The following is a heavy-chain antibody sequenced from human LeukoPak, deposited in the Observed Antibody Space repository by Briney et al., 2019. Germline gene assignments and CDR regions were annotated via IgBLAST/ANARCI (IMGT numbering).Heavy chain of an antibody. CDR1: GFTFSSYA. Sequence: PGGSLRLSCAASGFTFSSYAMTWVRQAPGKGLEWVSGISDSGGSTYHADSVKGRFSISRDNSKNTVYLQMNSLRAEDTAVYYCAKDGIAVAGTTAWHWGQGTQVTVSS. V-gene: IGHV3-23*01. D-gene: IGHD6-19*01. CDR2: ISDSGGST. J-gene: IGHJ4*02. CDR3: AKDGIAVAGTTAWH.